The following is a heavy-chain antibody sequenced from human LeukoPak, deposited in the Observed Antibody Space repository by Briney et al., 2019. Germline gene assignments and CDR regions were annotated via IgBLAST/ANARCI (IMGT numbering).Heavy chain of an antibody. V-gene: IGHV1-8*01. CDR3: ARDRYSSGFDYFDY. D-gene: IGHD6-19*01. CDR1: GYTFTSYD. Sequence: ASVKVSCKASGYTFTSYDINWVRQATGQGLEWMGWMNPNSGNTGYAQKVQGRVTMTTDTSTSTAYMELRSLRSDDTAVYYCARDRYSSGFDYFDYWGQGTLVTVSS. CDR2: MNPNSGNT. J-gene: IGHJ4*02.